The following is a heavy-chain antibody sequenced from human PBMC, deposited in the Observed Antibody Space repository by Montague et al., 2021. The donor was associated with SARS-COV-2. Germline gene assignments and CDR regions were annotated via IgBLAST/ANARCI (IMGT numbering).Heavy chain of an antibody. J-gene: IGHJ4*02. CDR1: GDSVVKHRGR. Sequence: CAISGDSVVKHRGRSEEHTPSLSSRFEFVCRTQLRNKWKSDYARSVKSRIAINPDTSKNQFSLQLSSVTPEDTALYYCVRGIEAAGSYDYWGQGTLVTVSS. D-gene: IGHD6-13*01. V-gene: IGHV6-1*01. CDR3: VRGIEAAGSYDY. CDR2: TQLRNKWKS.